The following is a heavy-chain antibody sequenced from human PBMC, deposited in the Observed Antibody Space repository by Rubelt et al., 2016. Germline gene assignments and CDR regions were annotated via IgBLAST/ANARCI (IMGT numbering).Heavy chain of an antibody. J-gene: IGHJ4*02. D-gene: IGHD3-22*01. CDR1: GGSVSSISYY. CDR3: TRELGRTSGYRPPDY. Sequence: QLQLQESGPGLVKSAETLSLTCTVSGGSVSSISYYWGWVRQPPGKGLEWIGSIYYSGTTYHNSSLKRRVTTSVDTSRNQFSLKLTSVTAADTAVYYCTRELGRTSGYRPPDYWGPGTLVTVSS. CDR2: IYYSGTT. V-gene: IGHV4-39*07.